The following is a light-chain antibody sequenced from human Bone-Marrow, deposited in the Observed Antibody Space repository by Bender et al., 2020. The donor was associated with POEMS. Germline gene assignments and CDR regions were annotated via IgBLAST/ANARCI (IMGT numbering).Light chain of an antibody. CDR3: SSYTSSSTYV. CDR1: SSDVGGYDY. CDR2: EVS. J-gene: IGLJ1*01. V-gene: IGLV2-14*01. Sequence: QSALTQPPSASGSPGQSVTISCTGSSSDVGGYDYVSWFQQHPGKAPKLLIYEVSKRPSGVSIRFSGSKSGSSTASLAISGLQAEDEADYYCSSYTSSSTYVFGTGTRVNVL.